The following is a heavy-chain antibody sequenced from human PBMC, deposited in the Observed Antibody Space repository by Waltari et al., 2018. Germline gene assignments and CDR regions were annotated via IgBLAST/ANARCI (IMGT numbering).Heavy chain of an antibody. CDR2: IYYSGST. J-gene: IGHJ4*02. D-gene: IGHD6-19*01. Sequence: QLQLQESGPGLVKPSETLSLTCTVSGGSISSSSYSWGWIRQPPGKGLEWIGSIYYSGSTYYNPSLKSRVTISVDTSKNQFSLKLSSVTAADTAVYYCAAVPAGTGDYWGQGTLVTVSS. V-gene: IGHV4-39*01. CDR3: AAVPAGTGDY. CDR1: GGSISSSSYS.